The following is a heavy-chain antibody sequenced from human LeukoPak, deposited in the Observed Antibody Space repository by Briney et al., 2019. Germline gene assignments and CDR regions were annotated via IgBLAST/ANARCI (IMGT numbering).Heavy chain of an antibody. J-gene: IGHJ4*02. V-gene: IGHV3-7*01. Sequence: GGSLRLSCAPSGFTFSMFWMSWVRQAPGKGLEWVANIDLDGSQKYYVDSVKGRFTVSRYNAENSLYLQINSLRADDTAVYYCERSVSKSTVDHWGQGTLVTVFS. CDR3: ERSVSKSTVDH. CDR1: GFTFSMFW. CDR2: IDLDGSQK.